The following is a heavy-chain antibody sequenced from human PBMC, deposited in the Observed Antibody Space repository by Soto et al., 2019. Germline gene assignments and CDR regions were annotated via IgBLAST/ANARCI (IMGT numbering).Heavy chain of an antibody. CDR1: GYTFTNYG. CDR3: ARDFRRSGGTYYFDY. CDR2: ISPYNGNT. D-gene: IGHD2-8*02. Sequence: QVPLVQSGAEVKKPGASVKVSCKASGYTFTNYGVSWVRQAPGQGLEWMAWISPYNGNTNYAQKFQGRVTVTTDTFTSTAFMEVRSLRSDDTAVYYCARDFRRSGGTYYFDYWGPGTLVTVSS. V-gene: IGHV1-18*01. J-gene: IGHJ4*02.